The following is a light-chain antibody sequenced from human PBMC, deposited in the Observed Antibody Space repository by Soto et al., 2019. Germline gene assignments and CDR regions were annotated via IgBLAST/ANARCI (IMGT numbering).Light chain of an antibody. CDR1: QSVGTR. J-gene: IGKJ5*01. Sequence: EILLTQSLATLSLSPGEGATISCRAAQSVGTRLAWYQHKTGQAPRLLISGASRRATGIPDRFTGSGSETSFTLTISRLEPEDFALYYCQHYQSGHPITFGQGTRLEI. V-gene: IGKV3-20*01. CDR3: QHYQSGHPIT. CDR2: GAS.